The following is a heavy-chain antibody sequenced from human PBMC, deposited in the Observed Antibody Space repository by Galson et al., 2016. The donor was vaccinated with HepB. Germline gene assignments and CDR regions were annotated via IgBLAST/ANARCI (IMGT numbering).Heavy chain of an antibody. Sequence: SVKVSCKASGYTFTNYYMHWVRQAPRQGLQWMRIINPTGSSTSYAQKFQGRVTLTRDTSTSTVYMELSSLGSEDTAVYYCARSPQWLEHFDYWGQGTLVTVSS. J-gene: IGHJ4*02. CDR1: GYTFTNYY. CDR2: INPTGSST. V-gene: IGHV1-46*01. D-gene: IGHD6-19*01. CDR3: ARSPQWLEHFDY.